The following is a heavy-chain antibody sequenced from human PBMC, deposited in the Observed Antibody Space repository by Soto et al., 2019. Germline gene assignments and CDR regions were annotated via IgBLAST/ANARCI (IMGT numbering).Heavy chain of an antibody. CDR1: GFTCSSYS. D-gene: IGHD1-1*01. Sequence: EVQLVESGGGLVQPGGALRLSCAASGFTCSSYSMNWVRQAPGKGLEWVSYISSSSSTIYYADSVKGRFTISRDNAKNSLYLQMDSLRAEDTAVYYCARALNCGLFHYWRQRTLVTVSP. CDR2: ISSSSSTI. V-gene: IGHV3-48*01. CDR3: ARALNCGLFHY. J-gene: IGHJ4*02.